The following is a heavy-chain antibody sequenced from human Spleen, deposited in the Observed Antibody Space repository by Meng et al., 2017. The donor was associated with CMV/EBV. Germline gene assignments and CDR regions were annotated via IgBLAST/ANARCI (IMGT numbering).Heavy chain of an antibody. CDR3: ARPSLWGFDY. V-gene: IGHV3-48*04. D-gene: IGHD3-16*01. CDR2: ISSGSSTM. J-gene: IGHJ4*02. CDR1: GFTFGDYA. Sequence: GESLKISCTTSGFTFGDYAMNWVRQAPGKGLEWVSYISSGSSTMYYADSVKGRFTVSRDNAKNSLYLQMSSLRADDTAVYYCARPSLWGFDYWGQGTLVTVSS.